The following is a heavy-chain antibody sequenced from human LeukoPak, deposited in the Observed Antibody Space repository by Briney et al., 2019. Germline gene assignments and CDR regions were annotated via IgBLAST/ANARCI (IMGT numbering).Heavy chain of an antibody. Sequence: ASVKVSCKASGYTFTSYYMHWVRQAPGQGLEWMGIINPSGGSTSYAQKFQGRVTMTRDTSTSTVYMELSSLRSEDTAVYYCARDHYCTNGVCYLPVKPKANSAFDYWGQGTLVTVSS. CDR3: ARDHYCTNGVCYLPVKPKANSAFDY. V-gene: IGHV1-46*01. D-gene: IGHD2-8*01. CDR2: INPSGGST. CDR1: GYTFTSYY. J-gene: IGHJ4*02.